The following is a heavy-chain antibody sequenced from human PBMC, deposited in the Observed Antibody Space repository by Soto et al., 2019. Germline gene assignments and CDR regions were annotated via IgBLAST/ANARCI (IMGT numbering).Heavy chain of an antibody. V-gene: IGHV3-7*01. D-gene: IGHD6-13*01. Sequence: GGSLRLSCAASGFTFSSYWMSWVRQAPGKGLEWVANIKQDGSEKYYVDSVKGRFTISRDNAKNSLYLQMNSLRAEDTAVYYCASLQQLVLVDYYMDVWGKGTTVTVSS. J-gene: IGHJ6*03. CDR1: GFTFSSYW. CDR3: ASLQQLVLVDYYMDV. CDR2: IKQDGSEK.